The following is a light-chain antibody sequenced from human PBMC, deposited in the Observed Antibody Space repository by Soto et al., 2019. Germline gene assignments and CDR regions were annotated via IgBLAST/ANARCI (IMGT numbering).Light chain of an antibody. J-gene: IGLJ1*01. CDR1: NSDVGGYNY. CDR3: SSYTSTGTVVV. Sequence: QSALTQPASVSGSPGQSITISCTGTNSDVGGYNYVSWYQQHPGKAPKFMIYEVTNRPSGVSNRFSGSKSGNTASLTISGLQPEDEADYYCSSYTSTGTVVVFGTGTKLTVL. V-gene: IGLV2-14*03. CDR2: EVT.